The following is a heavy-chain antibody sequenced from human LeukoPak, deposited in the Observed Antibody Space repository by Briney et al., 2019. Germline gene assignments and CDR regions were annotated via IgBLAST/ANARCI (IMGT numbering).Heavy chain of an antibody. V-gene: IGHV3-53*01. Sequence: GGSLRLTCAASGLIVSSNYMTWVRQAPGKGLEWVSIIHTNGNTYYADSVKGRFTISRDNSKNTLYLQMNSLRTEDTAVYYCASSRTAASSNWFDPWGQGTLVTVSS. D-gene: IGHD6-13*01. CDR1: GLIVSSNY. CDR2: IHTNGNT. CDR3: ASSRTAASSNWFDP. J-gene: IGHJ5*02.